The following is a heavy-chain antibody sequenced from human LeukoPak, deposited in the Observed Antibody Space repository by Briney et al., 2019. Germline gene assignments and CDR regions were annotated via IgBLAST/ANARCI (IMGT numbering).Heavy chain of an antibody. Sequence: ASVKVSCKASGYTFTGYYIHWVRQAPGQGLGWMGWINPSTGGTNYAQKFQGRVTMTRDTSISTGYMELSRLRSDDTAVYFCARVGEYGSGSYLVYWGQGTLVTVSS. CDR3: ARVGEYGSGSYLVY. D-gene: IGHD3-10*01. CDR2: INPSTGGT. V-gene: IGHV1-2*02. J-gene: IGHJ4*02. CDR1: GYTFTGYY.